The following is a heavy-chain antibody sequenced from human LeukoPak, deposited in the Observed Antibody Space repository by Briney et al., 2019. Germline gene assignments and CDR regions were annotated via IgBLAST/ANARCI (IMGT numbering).Heavy chain of an antibody. CDR1: GFSLSTYS. CDR2: ISSSSTNK. Sequence: PGGSLRLSCTASGFSLSTYSMTWVRQAPGKGLEWVSFISSSSTNKYYADSVKGRFTISRDNAKNSLYLQMSSLRAEDTAVYYCARGTDTPNGLDPGGRGTLVTVSS. CDR3: ARGTDTPNGLDP. V-gene: IGHV3-21*01. D-gene: IGHD1/OR15-1a*01. J-gene: IGHJ5*02.